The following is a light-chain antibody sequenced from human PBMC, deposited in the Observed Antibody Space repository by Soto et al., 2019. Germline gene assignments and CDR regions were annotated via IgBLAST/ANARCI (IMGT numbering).Light chain of an antibody. CDR2: GAS. V-gene: IGKV3-20*01. Sequence: EIVLTQSPGTLSLSPGERAILSCRASQSVRSSYLAWFQQKPGQAPRLLIYGASSRATGIPDRFSGSESGTDFTLTISRLEPEDFAVYYCQQYGSTPKTFGQGTKLEIK. CDR1: QSVRSSY. CDR3: QQYGSTPKT. J-gene: IGKJ2*01.